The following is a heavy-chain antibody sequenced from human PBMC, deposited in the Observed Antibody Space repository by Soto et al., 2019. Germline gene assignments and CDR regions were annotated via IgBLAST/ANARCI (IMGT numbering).Heavy chain of an antibody. Sequence: SETLSLTCAVYGGSFTGNYWSWIRQPPGKGLEWIGEINHSGSTNYNPSLKSRVTISVDTSKNEFSLKLSSVTAADTAVYYCARAHGQATVTTEAFDIWGQGTMVT. D-gene: IGHD4-17*01. V-gene: IGHV4-34*01. CDR2: INHSGST. CDR1: GGSFTGNY. CDR3: ARAHGQATVTTEAFDI. J-gene: IGHJ3*02.